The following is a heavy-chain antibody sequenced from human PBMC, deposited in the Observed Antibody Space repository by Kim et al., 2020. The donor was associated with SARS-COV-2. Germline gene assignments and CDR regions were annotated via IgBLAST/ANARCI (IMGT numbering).Heavy chain of an antibody. D-gene: IGHD3-22*01. V-gene: IGHV3-23*01. Sequence: GGSLRLSCAASGFTFSSYAMSWVRQAPGKGLEWVSAISGSGGSTYYADSVKGRFTISRDNSKNTLYLQMNSLRAEDTAVYYCAKVQDYYDSSGYYFAEYFQHWGQGTLVTVSS. J-gene: IGHJ1*01. CDR1: GFTFSSYA. CDR2: ISGSGGST. CDR3: AKVQDYYDSSGYYFAEYFQH.